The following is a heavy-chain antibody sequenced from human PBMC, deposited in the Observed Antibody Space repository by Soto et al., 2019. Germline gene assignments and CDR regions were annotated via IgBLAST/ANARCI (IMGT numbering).Heavy chain of an antibody. CDR3: ARVRIGGSGSHPVYYGMDV. J-gene: IGHJ6*02. Sequence: QVQLVQSGAEVKKPGSSVKVSCKASGGTFSSYAISWVRQAPGQGLEWMGGIIPIFGTANYAQKFQGRVTITAAESTSTAYMDLSSLRSEDTAAYYCARVRIGGSGSHPVYYGMDVWGQGTTVTVSS. CDR1: GGTFSSYA. V-gene: IGHV1-69*01. CDR2: IIPIFGTA. D-gene: IGHD1-26*01.